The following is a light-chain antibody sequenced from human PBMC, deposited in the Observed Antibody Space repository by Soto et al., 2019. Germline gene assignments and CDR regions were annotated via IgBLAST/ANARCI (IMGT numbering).Light chain of an antibody. CDR1: SGDVGAYNY. CDR2: EVS. J-gene: IGLJ3*02. V-gene: IGLV2-14*01. CDR3: ASYTTSSLWV. Sequence: QSALTQPASVSGSPGQSITISCTGTSGDVGAYNYVSWFQQHPVKAPKLMIFEVSNRPSGVSNRFSGSKSGNTASLTISGLQAEDEASYYCASYTTSSLWVFGGGTKLTVL.